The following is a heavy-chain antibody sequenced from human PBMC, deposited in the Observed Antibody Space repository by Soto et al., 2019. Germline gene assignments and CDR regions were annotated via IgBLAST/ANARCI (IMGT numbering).Heavy chain of an antibody. CDR2: INPNSGGT. D-gene: IGHD6-13*01. J-gene: IGHJ6*02. CDR3: ARDYAAAAEYYYYYYGMDV. Sequence: ASVKVSCKASGYTFTGYYMHWVRQAPGQGLEWMGWINPNSGGTNYAQKFQGRVTMTRDTSISTAYMELSRLRSDDTAVYYCARDYAAAAEYYYYYYGMDVWRQGTTVTVSS. CDR1: GYTFTGYY. V-gene: IGHV1-2*02.